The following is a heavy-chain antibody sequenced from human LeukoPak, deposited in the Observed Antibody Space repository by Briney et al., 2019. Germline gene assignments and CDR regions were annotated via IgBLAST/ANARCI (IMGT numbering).Heavy chain of an antibody. J-gene: IGHJ3*02. CDR1: GGSISSSSYY. CDR3: ARAMYYYDSSAFDI. CDR2: IYHSGST. Sequence: MSSETLSLTCTVSGGSISSSSYYWGWIRQPPGKGLEWIGSIYHSGSTYYNPSLKSRVTISVDTSKNQFSLKLSSVTAADTAVYYCARAMYYYDSSAFDIWGQGTMVTVSS. D-gene: IGHD3-22*01. V-gene: IGHV4-39*07.